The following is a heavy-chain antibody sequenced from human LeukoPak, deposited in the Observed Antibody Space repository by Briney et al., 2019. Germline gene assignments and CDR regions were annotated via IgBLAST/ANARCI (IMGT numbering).Heavy chain of an antibody. Sequence: GGSLRLSCAASGFAVTNTFMTWVRQAPGKGLEWVSAISGSGGSTYYADSVKGRFTISRDNSKNTLYLQMNSLRAEDTAVYYCAKDVERIGGYFDYWGQGTLVTVSS. V-gene: IGHV3-23*01. J-gene: IGHJ4*02. CDR1: GFAVTNTF. CDR2: ISGSGGST. CDR3: AKDVERIGGYFDY. D-gene: IGHD3-16*01.